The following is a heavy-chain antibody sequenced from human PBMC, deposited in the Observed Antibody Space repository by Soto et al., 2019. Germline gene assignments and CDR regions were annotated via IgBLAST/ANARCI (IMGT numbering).Heavy chain of an antibody. Sequence: SSETLSLTCTVSGGSISSSSYYWGWIRQPPGKGLEWIGSIYYSGSAYYNPSLKSRDTISVDTSKNQFSLKLSSVTAADTAVYYCARSGYNWNGYYYYMDVWGKGTTVTVSS. CDR2: IYYSGSA. CDR1: GGSISSSSYY. J-gene: IGHJ6*03. CDR3: ARSGYNWNGYYYYMDV. V-gene: IGHV4-39*01. D-gene: IGHD1-20*01.